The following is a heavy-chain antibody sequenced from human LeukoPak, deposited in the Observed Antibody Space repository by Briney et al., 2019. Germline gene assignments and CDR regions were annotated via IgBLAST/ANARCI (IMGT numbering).Heavy chain of an antibody. CDR2: IYYSGST. J-gene: IGHJ4*02. CDR3: ARTIAARPGGGY. CDR1: GGSISSSSYY. D-gene: IGHD6-6*01. V-gene: IGHV4-39*01. Sequence: SETLSLTCTVSGGSISSSSYYWGWIRQPPGKGLEWIGSIYYSGSTYYNPSLESRVTISVDTSKNQFSLKLSSVTAADTAVYYCARTIAARPGGGYWGQGTLVTVSS.